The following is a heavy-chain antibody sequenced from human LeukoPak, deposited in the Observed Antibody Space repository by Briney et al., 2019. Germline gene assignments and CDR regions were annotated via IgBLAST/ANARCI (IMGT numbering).Heavy chain of an antibody. Sequence: GGSLRLSCAASGFTFSSYEMNWVRQAPGKGLEWVSYISSSGSTIYYADSVRGRFTVSRDNAKNSLYLQMNSLRAEDTAVYYCARDYYGSGMVDYWGQGALVTVSS. J-gene: IGHJ4*02. CDR2: ISSSGSTI. D-gene: IGHD3-10*01. CDR1: GFTFSSYE. V-gene: IGHV3-48*03. CDR3: ARDYYGSGMVDY.